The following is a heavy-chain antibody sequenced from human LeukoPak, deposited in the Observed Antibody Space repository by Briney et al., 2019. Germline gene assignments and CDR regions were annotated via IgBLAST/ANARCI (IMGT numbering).Heavy chain of an antibody. D-gene: IGHD3-22*01. CDR2: ISSSSSTI. J-gene: IGHJ5*02. CDR3: ARDLLVVVITPRSGFDP. CDR1: GFTFSSYS. V-gene: IGHV3-48*04. Sequence: PGGSLRLSCAASGFTFSSYSMNWVRQAPGKGLEWVSYISSSSSTIYYADSVKGRFTISRDNAKNSLYLQMNSLRAEDTAVYYCARDLLVVVITPRSGFDPWGQGTLITVSS.